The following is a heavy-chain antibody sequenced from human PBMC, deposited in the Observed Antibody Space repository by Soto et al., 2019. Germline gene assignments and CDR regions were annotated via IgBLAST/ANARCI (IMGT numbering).Heavy chain of an antibody. CDR1: GGSISGYY. CDR2: MYNTGST. D-gene: IGHD2-21*02. Sequence: QVQLQESGPGLVKPSETLSLTCTVSGGSISGYYWSWIWQPPGKGLEWIGYMYNTGSTVYNPSFKSRVTISEDTSKNQFSLKLNSVTAADTAVYYCARDLWGYCGTDCYPLDVWGQGTTVTVSS. J-gene: IGHJ6*02. CDR3: ARDLWGYCGTDCYPLDV. V-gene: IGHV4-59*01.